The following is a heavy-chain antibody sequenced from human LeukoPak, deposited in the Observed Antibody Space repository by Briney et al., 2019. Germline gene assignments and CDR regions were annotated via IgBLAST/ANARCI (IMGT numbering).Heavy chain of an antibody. CDR3: ARGFRYYGSGIDY. CDR1: GFTFSEYS. J-gene: IGHJ4*02. CDR2: ISTNGGST. Sequence: GGSLRLSCAASGFTFSEYSMHWVRQAPGKGLDYVSAISTNGGSTYYANSVKGRFTISRDDPKNTLDLQMGSLRPEDMAVYYCARGFRYYGSGIDYWGQGTLVTVSS. V-gene: IGHV3-64*01. D-gene: IGHD3-10*01.